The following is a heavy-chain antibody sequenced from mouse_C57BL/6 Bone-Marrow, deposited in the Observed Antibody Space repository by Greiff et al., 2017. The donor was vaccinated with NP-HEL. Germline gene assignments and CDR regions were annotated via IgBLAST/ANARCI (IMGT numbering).Heavy chain of an antibody. J-gene: IGHJ2*01. CDR3: ARGGTTVVADY. D-gene: IGHD1-1*01. V-gene: IGHV1-61*01. CDR1: GYTFTSYW. Sequence: QVQLQQPGAELVRPGSSVKLSCKASGYTFTSYWMDWVKQRPGQGLEWIGNIYPSDSETHYHQKFKDKATLTVDKSSSTAYMQLSSLTSEDSAVYDCARGGTTVVADYWGQGTTLTVSS. CDR2: IYPSDSET.